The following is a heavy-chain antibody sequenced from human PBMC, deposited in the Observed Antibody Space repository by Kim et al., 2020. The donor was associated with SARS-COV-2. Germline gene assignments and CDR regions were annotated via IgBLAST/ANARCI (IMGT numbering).Heavy chain of an antibody. Sequence: GGSLRLSCAASGFTFSSYAMSWVRQAPGKGLEWVSAISGSGGSTYYTDSVKGRFTISRDNSKNTLYLQMNSLRAEDTAVYYCAKDYDILTGYFDYWGQGTLVTVSS. CDR2: ISGSGGST. CDR1: GFTFSSYA. CDR3: AKDYDILTGYFDY. J-gene: IGHJ4*02. V-gene: IGHV3-23*01. D-gene: IGHD3-9*01.